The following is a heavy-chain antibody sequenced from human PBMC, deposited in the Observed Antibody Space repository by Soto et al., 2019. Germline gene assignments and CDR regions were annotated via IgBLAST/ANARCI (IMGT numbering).Heavy chain of an antibody. D-gene: IGHD3-10*01. J-gene: IGHJ5*02. CDR2: IYYSGIT. CDR3: ARGSGSGSYSYKYFDP. CDR1: GGSISSYY. Sequence: SETLSLTCTVSGGSISSYYWSWIREPPGKGLEWIGYIYYSGITKYSPSLKSRVTISVDTSKNQFSLKLSSVTAADTAVYYCARGSGSGSYSYKYFDPRGQGPLVTVS. V-gene: IGHV4-59*01.